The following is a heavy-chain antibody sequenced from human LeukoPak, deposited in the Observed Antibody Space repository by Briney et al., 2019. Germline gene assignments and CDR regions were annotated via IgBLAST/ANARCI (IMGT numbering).Heavy chain of an antibody. D-gene: IGHD2-2*01. CDR1: GGSLSIYY. V-gene: IGHV4-59*01. CDR3: ARHRSVVVPARLRAFDI. J-gene: IGHJ3*02. CDR2: IYYSGFT. Sequence: SETLSLTCTVSGGSLSIYYWSWIRQPPGKGLEWIGDIYYSGFTNYNPSLQSRVTISVDTSKNQFSLKLSSVTAADTAVYYCARHRSVVVPARLRAFDIWGQGTMVTVSS.